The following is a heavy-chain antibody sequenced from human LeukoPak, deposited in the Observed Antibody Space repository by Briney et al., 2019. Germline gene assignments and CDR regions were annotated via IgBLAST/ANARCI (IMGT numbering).Heavy chain of an antibody. CDR1: GGSFSGYY. V-gene: IGHV4-34*01. CDR2: INHSGST. Sequence: SSETLSLTCAVYGGSFSGYYWSWIRQPPGKGLEWVGEINHSGSTNYNPSLKRRVTISVDTSKNQFSLKLSSVTAADTAVYYCARRSVPDSSGWYLNRWIFDYWGQGTLVTVSS. J-gene: IGHJ4*02. CDR3: ARRSVPDSSGWYLNRWIFDY. D-gene: IGHD6-19*01.